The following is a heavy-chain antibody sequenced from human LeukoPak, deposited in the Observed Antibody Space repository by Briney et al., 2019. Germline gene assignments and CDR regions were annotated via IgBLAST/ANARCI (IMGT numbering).Heavy chain of an antibody. J-gene: IGHJ4*02. CDR2: IKEDGSAK. Sequence: GGSLRLSCTASEFIFSSHWMTWVRQSPGKGLEWVANIKEDGSAKYYVDSVKGRFTISRDNTKNALYLQMNSLRADDTAVYFCARDSTWLLDYWGQGTLITVSS. CDR1: EFIFSSHW. CDR3: ARDSTWLLDY. D-gene: IGHD6-19*01. V-gene: IGHV3-7*03.